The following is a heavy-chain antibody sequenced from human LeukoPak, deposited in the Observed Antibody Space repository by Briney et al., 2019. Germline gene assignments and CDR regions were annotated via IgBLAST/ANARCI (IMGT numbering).Heavy chain of an antibody. J-gene: IGHJ4*02. CDR3: VKDRYFYDSGSKAN. CDR2: IRWNSGII. CDR1: GFPFDDYG. V-gene: IGHV3-9*01. D-gene: IGHD3-22*01. Sequence: PGRSLRLSCVASGFPFDDYGMFWVRQTPGKGLEWISGIRWNSGIIAYADSVKGRFTIFRDNAKNSLYLQMNSLRVEDTAVYYCVKDRYFYDSGSKANWGQGTLVTVSS.